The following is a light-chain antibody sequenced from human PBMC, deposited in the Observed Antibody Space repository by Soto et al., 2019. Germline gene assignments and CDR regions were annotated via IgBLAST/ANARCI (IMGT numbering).Light chain of an antibody. V-gene: IGKV3-20*01. CDR2: GAF. J-gene: IGKJ1*01. CDR3: QQYGSSPRT. CDR1: QSVSSFY. Sequence: DIVLTQSPGTLSLSPGERATLSCRVSQSVSSFYLAWYQQNPGQAPRLLIYGAFKRATGIPDRFSGSGSGTDFTLTISRMEPEDFAVYCCQQYGSSPRTFGQGTKVDTK.